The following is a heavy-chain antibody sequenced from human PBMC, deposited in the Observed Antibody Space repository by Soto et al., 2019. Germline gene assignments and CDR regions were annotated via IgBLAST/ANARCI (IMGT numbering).Heavy chain of an antibody. CDR3: TTDRGKIGGDYRLEVFDY. J-gene: IGHJ4*02. D-gene: IGHD4-17*01. Sequence: EVQLVESGGGLVKPGGSLRLSCAASGFTFSNAWMNWVRQAPGKGLEWVGRIKSKTDGGTTDYAAPVKGRFTISRDDSKNTLYLQMNSLKTEDTAVYYCTTDRGKIGGDYRLEVFDYWGQGTLVTVSS. V-gene: IGHV3-15*07. CDR1: GFTFSNAW. CDR2: IKSKTDGGTT.